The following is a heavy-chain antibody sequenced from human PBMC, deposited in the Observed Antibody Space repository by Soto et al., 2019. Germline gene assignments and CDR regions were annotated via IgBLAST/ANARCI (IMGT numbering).Heavy chain of an antibody. J-gene: IGHJ4*02. CDR3: AKDGGPMVRGVALYYFDY. Sequence: GGSLRLSCAASGFTFSSYAMSWVRQAPGKGLEWVSAISGSGGSTYYADSVKGRFIISRDNSKNTLYLQMNSLRAEDTAVYYCAKDGGPMVRGVALYYFDYWGQGTLVTVSS. CDR2: ISGSGGST. CDR1: GFTFSSYA. D-gene: IGHD3-10*01. V-gene: IGHV3-23*01.